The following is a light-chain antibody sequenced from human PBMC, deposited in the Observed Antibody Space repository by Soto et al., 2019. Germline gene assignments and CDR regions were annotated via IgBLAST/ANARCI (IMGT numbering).Light chain of an antibody. CDR3: QNYKRAPIT. J-gene: IGKJ5*01. CDR2: GAS. V-gene: IGKV1-27*01. Sequence: DIQMTHSPSSLSASVGDRVTITCRASQGIGIYLAWYQQTPGKVPKHLIYGASKLQSGVPSRFSGGGSGTNFTLTISSLQPEDVATYYCQNYKRAPITFGQGTRLEL. CDR1: QGIGIY.